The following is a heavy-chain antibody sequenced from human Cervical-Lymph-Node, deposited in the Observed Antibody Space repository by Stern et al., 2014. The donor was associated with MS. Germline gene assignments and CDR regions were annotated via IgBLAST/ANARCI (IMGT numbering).Heavy chain of an antibody. J-gene: IGHJ3*02. V-gene: IGHV4-59*12. CDR3: VRDEGTYSDAFHI. D-gene: IGHD2-21*01. CDR1: GGSISHNY. Sequence: VQLVESGPGLVKPSETLSLTCSVSGGSISHNYWSWIRQPPGKGLEWIGYISYSGITNSNPSLKSRVTISGDTSHNQLSLKLSSVTAADTAMYYCVRDEGTYSDAFHIWGQGTMVTVSS. CDR2: ISYSGIT.